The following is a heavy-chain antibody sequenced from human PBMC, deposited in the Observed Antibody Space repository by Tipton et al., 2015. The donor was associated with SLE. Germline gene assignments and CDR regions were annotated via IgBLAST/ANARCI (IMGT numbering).Heavy chain of an antibody. CDR3: ARTEWYQSFDY. J-gene: IGHJ4*02. CDR1: GASITSGSYY. Sequence: TLSLTCTVSGASITSGSYYWTWIRQPAGKGLEWIGHIYLDGSTNYNPSLKSRLTISVDTSKNQFSLRLSSVTAADTAVYYCARTEWYQSFDYWGQGTLVTVSS. D-gene: IGHD2-2*01. CDR2: IYLDGST. V-gene: IGHV4-61*09.